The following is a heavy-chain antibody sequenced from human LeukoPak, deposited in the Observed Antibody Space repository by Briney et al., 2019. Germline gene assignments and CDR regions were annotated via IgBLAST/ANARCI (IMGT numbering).Heavy chain of an antibody. CDR2: KYPGDSHT. J-gene: IGHJ5*02. CDR1: VDTLGKVW. D-gene: IGHD3-16*01. V-gene: IGHV5-51*02. Sequence: GESLKISGWRLVDTLGKVWSGLAKHKAKKALEPHTDKYPGDSHTRYSPSFQGQVTISADKSSGTAYLQWNSLKASDTAIYYCARLYTRLTRSIWGRFDPWGQGTLVTVSS. CDR3: ARLYTRLTRSIWGRFDP.